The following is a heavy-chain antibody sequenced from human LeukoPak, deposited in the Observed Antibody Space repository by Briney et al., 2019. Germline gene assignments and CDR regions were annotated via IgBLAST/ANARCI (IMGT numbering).Heavy chain of an antibody. CDR2: ISHSGSS. J-gene: IGHJ5*02. V-gene: IGHV4-34*01. CDR1: GGPFRGFF. CDR3: ARGIFYGGRNQYIWFDL. Sequence: SETLSLTCAVYGGPFRGFFWSWIRQAPGKGLEWIGEISHSGSSNHNPSLKSRITISVDTSKSQFSLRLTSVTATDTAVYYCARGIFYGGRNQYIWFDLWGQGTLVTASS. D-gene: IGHD4-23*01.